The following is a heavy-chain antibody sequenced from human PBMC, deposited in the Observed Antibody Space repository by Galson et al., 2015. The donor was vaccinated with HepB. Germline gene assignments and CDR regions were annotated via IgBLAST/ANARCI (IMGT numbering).Heavy chain of an antibody. D-gene: IGHD3-10*01. V-gene: IGHV1-2*04. J-gene: IGHJ6*02. CDR1: GYTFTGYY. CDR2: INPNSGGT. Sequence: SVKVSCKASGYTFTGYYMHWVRQAPGQGLEWMGWINPNSGGTNYAQKFQGWVTMTRDTSISTAYMELSRLRSDDTAVYYCARDAGRELLWFGELRGNYYYYYGMDVWGQGTTVTVSS. CDR3: ARDAGRELLWFGELRGNYYYYYGMDV.